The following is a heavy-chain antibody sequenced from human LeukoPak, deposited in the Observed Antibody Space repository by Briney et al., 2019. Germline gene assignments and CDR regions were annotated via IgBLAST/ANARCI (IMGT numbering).Heavy chain of an antibody. V-gene: IGHV4-39*02. Sequence: PSETLSLTCTVSGGSISSSGYYWGWIRQPPGKGLEWIGSIYSSGSTYYNPSLKSRVTISVDTSKNHFSLKLSSVTAADTAVYFCATAIAAADPYYFYYFYMDVWGKGTTVTISS. D-gene: IGHD6-13*01. CDR2: IYSSGST. CDR3: ATAIAAADPYYFYYFYMDV. CDR1: GGSISSSGYY. J-gene: IGHJ6*03.